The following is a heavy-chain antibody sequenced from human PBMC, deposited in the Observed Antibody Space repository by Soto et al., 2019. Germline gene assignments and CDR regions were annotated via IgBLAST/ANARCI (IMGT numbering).Heavy chain of an antibody. CDR2: ISYDGSNK. CDR3: AKGDGCDY. CDR1: GFTFSSYG. V-gene: IGHV3-30*18. Sequence: GGSLRLSCAASGFTFSSYGMHWVRQAPGKGLEWVAVISYDGSNKYYADSVKGRFTISRDNSKNTLYLQMNSLRAEDTAVYYCAKGDGCDYWGQGTLVTVSS. J-gene: IGHJ4*02.